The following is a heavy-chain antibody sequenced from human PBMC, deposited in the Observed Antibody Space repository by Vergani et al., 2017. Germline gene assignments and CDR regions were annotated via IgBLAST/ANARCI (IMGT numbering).Heavy chain of an antibody. CDR2: IKQDGSEK. CDR3: ARRGHSSSGWCTDTDYYYYYGMDV. CDR1: GFTFSSYW. D-gene: IGHD6-19*01. Sequence: EVQLLESGGGLVQPGGSLRLSCAASGFTFSSYWMSWVRQAPGKGLEWVANIKQDGSEKYYVDSVKGRFTISRDNAKNSLYLQMNSLRAEDTAVYYCARRGHSSSGWCTDTDYYYYYGMDVWGQGTTVTVSS. V-gene: IGHV3-7*01. J-gene: IGHJ6*02.